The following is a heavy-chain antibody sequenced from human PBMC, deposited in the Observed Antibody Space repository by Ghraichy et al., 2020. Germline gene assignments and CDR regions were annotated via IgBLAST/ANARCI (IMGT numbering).Heavy chain of an antibody. D-gene: IGHD5-24*01. CDR2: IIPIFGTA. Sequence: SVKVSCKASGGTFSSYAISWVRQAPGQGLEWMGGIIPIFGTANYAQKFQGRVTITADESTSTAYMELSSLRSEDTAVYYCAREMATTRVGDWYFDLWGRGTLVTVSS. V-gene: IGHV1-69*13. CDR3: AREMATTRVGDWYFDL. J-gene: IGHJ2*01. CDR1: GGTFSSYA.